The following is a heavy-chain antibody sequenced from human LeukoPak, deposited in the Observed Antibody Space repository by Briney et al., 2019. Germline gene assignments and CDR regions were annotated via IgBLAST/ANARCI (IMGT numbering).Heavy chain of an antibody. V-gene: IGHV4-30-2*01. D-gene: IGHD6-6*01. CDR2: IYHSGST. CDR3: ARESAGQLVRPYYYYMDV. J-gene: IGHJ6*03. Sequence: PSQTLSLTCTVSGGSISSGGYYWSWIRQPPGKGLEWIGYIYHSGSTYYNPSLKSRVTMSVDTSKNQFSLKLSSVTAADTAVYYCARESAGQLVRPYYYYMDVWGKGTTVTVSS. CDR1: GGSISSGGYY.